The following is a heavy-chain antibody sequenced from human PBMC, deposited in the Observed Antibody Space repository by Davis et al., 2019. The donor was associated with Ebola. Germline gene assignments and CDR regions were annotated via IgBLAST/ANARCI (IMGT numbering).Heavy chain of an antibody. CDR2: ISYDGSNK. CDR1: GFTFSSYG. V-gene: IGHV3-30*18. Sequence: PGGSLRLSCAASGFTFSSYGMHWVRQAPGKGLEWVAVISYDGSNKYYADSVKGRFTISRDNSKNTLYLQMNSLRAEDTAVYYCAKDITMPGSYWGQGTLVTVSS. D-gene: IGHD3-10*01. J-gene: IGHJ4*02. CDR3: AKDITMPGSY.